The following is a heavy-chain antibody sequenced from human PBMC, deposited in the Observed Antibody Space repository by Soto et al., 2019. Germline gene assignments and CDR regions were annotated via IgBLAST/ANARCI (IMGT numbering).Heavy chain of an antibody. Sequence: SETLSLTCAVSGGSISSGGYSWSWIRQPPGKGLEWIGYIYHGGSTYYNPSLKSRVTISVDTSKNQFSLKLSSVTAADTGVYYCARYSRSWSKYLQLWGRGPLVTVSS. CDR1: GGSISSGGYS. CDR3: ARYSRSWSKYLQL. V-gene: IGHV4-30-2*01. D-gene: IGHD6-13*01. CDR2: IYHGGST. J-gene: IGHJ1*01.